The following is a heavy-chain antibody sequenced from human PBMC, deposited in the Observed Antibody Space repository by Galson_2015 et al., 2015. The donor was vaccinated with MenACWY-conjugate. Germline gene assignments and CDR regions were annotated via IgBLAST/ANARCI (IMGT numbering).Heavy chain of an antibody. CDR2: IYPGDSDT. CDR1: GYTFTNYW. D-gene: IGHD1-26*01. V-gene: IGHV5-51*01. Sequence: QSGAEVKKPGESLKISCKASGYTFTNYWIDWVRQMPGKGLEWMGIIYPGDSDTRYSPSFQGQVTISADKSISTAYLQWSGLKASDSAIYYCARRTGVVGTADYWGQGTLVTVSS. J-gene: IGHJ4*02. CDR3: ARRTGVVGTADY.